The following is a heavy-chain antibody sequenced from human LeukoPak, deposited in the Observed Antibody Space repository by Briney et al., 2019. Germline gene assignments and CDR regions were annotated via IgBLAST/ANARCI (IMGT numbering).Heavy chain of an antibody. CDR3: AGTFTIFGVAAYYYYMDV. V-gene: IGHV4-61*01. CDR2: IYYSGST. Sequence: SQTLSLTCTVSGGSISSGTYYWSWIRQPPGKGLEWIGYIYYSGSTNYNPSLKSRVTISVDTSKNQFSLKLSSVTAADTAVYYCAGTFTIFGVAAYYYYMDVWGKGTTVTVSS. J-gene: IGHJ6*03. D-gene: IGHD3-3*01. CDR1: GGSISSGTYY.